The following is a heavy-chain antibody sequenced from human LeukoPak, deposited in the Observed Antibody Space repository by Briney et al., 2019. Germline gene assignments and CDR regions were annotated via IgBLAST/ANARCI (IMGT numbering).Heavy chain of an antibody. CDR2: IKEDGSEK. D-gene: IGHD3-10*01. J-gene: IGHJ4*02. Sequence: PGGSLRLSCAASGFTFSNHWMSWVRQAPGKGLEWVANIKEDGSEKNYVDSVKGRFNISRDNAKNSLYLQMNSLRAEDTAVYYCARGHLLWFGELYPLDYWGQGTLVTVSS. V-gene: IGHV3-7*02. CDR3: ARGHLLWFGELYPLDY. CDR1: GFTFSNHW.